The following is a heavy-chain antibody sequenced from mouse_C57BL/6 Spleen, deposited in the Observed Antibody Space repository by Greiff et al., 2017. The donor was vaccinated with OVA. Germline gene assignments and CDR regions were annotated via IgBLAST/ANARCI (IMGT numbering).Heavy chain of an antibody. Sequence: EVQLQQSGPELVKPGASVKISCKASGYTFTDYYMNWVKQSHGKSLEWIGDINPNNGGTSYNQKFKGKATLTVDKSSSTAYMELRSLTSEHSAVYYCAREGAYYSNYAFDYWGQGTTLTVSS. J-gene: IGHJ2*01. CDR2: INPNNGGT. CDR3: AREGAYYSNYAFDY. D-gene: IGHD2-5*01. V-gene: IGHV1-26*01. CDR1: GYTFTDYY.